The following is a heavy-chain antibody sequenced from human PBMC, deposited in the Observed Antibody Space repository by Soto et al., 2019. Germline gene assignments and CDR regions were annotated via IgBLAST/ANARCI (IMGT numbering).Heavy chain of an antibody. V-gene: IGHV1-69*02. CDR1: RVTLSSYT. D-gene: IGHD3-22*01. CDR2: IIPILGIA. Sequence: GVPVKLCTDAPRVTLSSYTRRWARHAPGQGLEWMGRIIPILGIANYAQKFQGRVTITADKSTSTAYMELSSLRSEDTAVYYCANLDPDYYDSSGSPDYWSQGTLVTV. CDR3: ANLDPDYYDSSGSPDY. J-gene: IGHJ4*02.